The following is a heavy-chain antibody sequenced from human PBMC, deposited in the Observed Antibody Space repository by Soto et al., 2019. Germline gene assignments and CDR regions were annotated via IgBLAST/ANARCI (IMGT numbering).Heavy chain of an antibody. CDR3: AREFQYDSGGFHELYF. J-gene: IGHJ4*02. Sequence: QVHLEQSGAEVRKSGASVKVSCKASGYTFNSFGINWVRQAPGQGLEWLGWISAYNGNTNYAQKFHGRVTMTADTSTTTAYLELTSLRSDDTAVYYCAREFQYDSGGFHELYFWGQGTLVTVSS. V-gene: IGHV1-18*04. CDR2: ISAYNGNT. CDR1: GYTFNSFG. D-gene: IGHD3-22*01.